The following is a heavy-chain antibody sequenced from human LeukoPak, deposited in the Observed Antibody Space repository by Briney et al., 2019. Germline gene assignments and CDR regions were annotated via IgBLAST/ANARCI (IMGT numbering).Heavy chain of an antibody. CDR2: IYHSGRT. CDR3: AGGGLGRAVAVTPAY. Sequence: SETLSLTCTDSGYSISSGYYWGWIRQPPGKGLEWIGSIYHSGRTYYSPSLKSRVTISVDTSKNQFSLKVTSVTAADTAVYYCAGGGLGRAVAVTPAYWGQGTLVTVSS. CDR1: GYSISSGYY. V-gene: IGHV4-38-2*02. D-gene: IGHD6-19*01. J-gene: IGHJ4*02.